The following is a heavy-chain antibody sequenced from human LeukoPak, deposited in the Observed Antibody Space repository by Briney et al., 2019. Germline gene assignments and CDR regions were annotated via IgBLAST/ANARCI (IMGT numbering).Heavy chain of an antibody. CDR3: ARTSYDILTGYRLDYFDY. J-gene: IGHJ4*02. CDR1: GGSISSSSYY. Sequence: SETLSLTCTVSGGSISSSSYYWGWIRQPPGKGLEWIGSIYYSGSTYYNPSLKSRVTISVDTSKNQFSLKLSSVTAADTAVYYCARTSYDILTGYRLDYFDYWGQGTLVTVSS. V-gene: IGHV4-39*07. D-gene: IGHD3-9*01. CDR2: IYYSGST.